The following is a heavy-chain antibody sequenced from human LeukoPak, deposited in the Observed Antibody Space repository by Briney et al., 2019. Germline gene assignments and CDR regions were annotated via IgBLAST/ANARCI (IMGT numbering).Heavy chain of an antibody. J-gene: IGHJ5*02. V-gene: IGHV3-21*01. D-gene: IGHD3-9*01. CDR1: GFTFSSYS. Sequence: GGSLRLSCAASGFTFSSYSMNWVRQAPGKGLEWVSSISSSSSYIYYADSVKGRFTISRDNAKNSLYLQMNSLRAEDTAVYYCARGEDSYALRYFAMFDPWGQGTLVTVSS. CDR3: ARGEDSYALRYFAMFDP. CDR2: ISSSSSYI.